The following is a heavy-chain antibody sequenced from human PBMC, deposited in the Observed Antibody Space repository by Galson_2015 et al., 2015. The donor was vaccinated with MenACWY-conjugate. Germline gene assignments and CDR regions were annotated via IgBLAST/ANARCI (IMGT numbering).Heavy chain of an antibody. D-gene: IGHD2-15*01. CDR2: INPSSGTT. CDR1: GYTSTTDS. V-gene: IGHV1-46*01. J-gene: IGHJ4*02. CDR3: AGRNSSGGRGDFDY. Sequence: SVKVSCKASGYTSTTDSIHWVRQAPGQGLEWMGRINPSSGTTTYAQKFQGRVTMTRDTSYMELYSLRSEDTAVYYCAGRNSSGGRGDFDYRGQGTLVTVSS.